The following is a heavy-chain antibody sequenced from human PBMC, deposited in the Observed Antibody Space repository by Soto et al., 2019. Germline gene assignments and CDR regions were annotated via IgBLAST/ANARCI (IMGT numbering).Heavy chain of an antibody. J-gene: IGHJ4*02. V-gene: IGHV3-30*18. Sequence: GGSLRPSCAASGFTFSKFAMHWVRQAPGKGLEWVAVISFDGSKEYYVDSVKGRFTISRDNSKNTLYLQMNSLRVEDTAVYYCAKDISSYSGSYTYYFDCWRQGTLVTVSS. CDR1: GFTFSKFA. D-gene: IGHD1-26*01. CDR3: AKDISSYSGSYTYYFDC. CDR2: ISFDGSKE.